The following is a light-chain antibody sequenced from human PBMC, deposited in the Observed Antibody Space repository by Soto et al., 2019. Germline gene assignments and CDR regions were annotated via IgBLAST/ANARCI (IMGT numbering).Light chain of an antibody. CDR2: GAS. Sequence: EKVMPQSPATLSVSPGERATLSCRASQSVSNSYLAWYQQKPGQAPRLLIYGASTRATGIPARFSGSGSGTEFTLTISSLQSEDFAVYYCQQYDNLPLTFGGGTKVEIK. CDR3: QQYDNLPLT. J-gene: IGKJ4*01. V-gene: IGKV3-15*01. CDR1: QSVSNSY.